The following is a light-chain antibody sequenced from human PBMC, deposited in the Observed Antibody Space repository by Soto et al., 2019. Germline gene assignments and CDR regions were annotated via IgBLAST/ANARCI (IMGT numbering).Light chain of an antibody. V-gene: IGKV3-15*01. Sequence: EIVMTQSPATLSVSPGERATLSCRASQSVSSSLAWYQQKPGQAPRLLIYDASTRATGIPARFSGSGSGTEFTLTISSLQSEDFAVYYCQQHKNWPPLTFGGGTKVEIK. CDR3: QQHKNWPPLT. CDR2: DAS. J-gene: IGKJ4*01. CDR1: QSVSSS.